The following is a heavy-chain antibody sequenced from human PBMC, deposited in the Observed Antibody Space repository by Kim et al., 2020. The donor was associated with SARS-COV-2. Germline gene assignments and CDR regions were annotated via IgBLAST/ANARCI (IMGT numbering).Heavy chain of an antibody. V-gene: IGHV3-74*01. J-gene: IGHJ1*01. CDR3: AKVVDYDSSGFYAFFRS. Sequence: VKCRFTISRDNAKNTLYLQMNGLRTEDTAVYYCAKVVDYDSSGFYAFFRSWGQGTRVTVSS. D-gene: IGHD3-22*01.